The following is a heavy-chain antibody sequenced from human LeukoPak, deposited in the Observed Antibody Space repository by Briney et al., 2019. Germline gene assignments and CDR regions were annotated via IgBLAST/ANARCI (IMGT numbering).Heavy chain of an antibody. D-gene: IGHD6-13*01. V-gene: IGHV3-21*01. J-gene: IGHJ4*02. CDR3: AHLVGYSSIHDY. CDR2: ISSSSDYI. Sequence: PGGSLRLSCAASGFTFSTYSMNWVRQAPGKGLEWVSSISSSSDYIYYADSVKGRFTISRDNAKNSLYLQMNSLRAGDTAVYYCAHLVGYSSIHDYWGQGTLVTVSS. CDR1: GFTFSTYS.